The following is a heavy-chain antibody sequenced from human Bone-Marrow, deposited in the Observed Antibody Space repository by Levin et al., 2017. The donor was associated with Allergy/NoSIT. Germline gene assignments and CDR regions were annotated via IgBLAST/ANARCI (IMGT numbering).Heavy chain of an antibody. J-gene: IGHJ6*03. D-gene: IGHD2-2*02. CDR3: ARDRGPYCSSTSCYKDYYYYYMDV. CDR2: ISSSSSYT. Sequence: GGSLRLSCAASGFTFSDYYMSWIRQAPGKGLEWVSYISSSSSYTNYADSVKGRFTISRDNAKNSLYLQMNSLRAEDTAVYYCARDRGPYCSSTSCYKDYYYYYMDVWGKGTTVTVSS. CDR1: GFTFSDYY. V-gene: IGHV3-11*06.